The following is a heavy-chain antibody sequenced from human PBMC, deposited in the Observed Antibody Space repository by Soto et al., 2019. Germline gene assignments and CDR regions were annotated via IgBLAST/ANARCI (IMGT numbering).Heavy chain of an antibody. Sequence: GGSLRLSCAASGFIFENFCMSWVRQAPGKGLEWISSISGSGFKKYYADSVKGWFTISRDNSKSTVYLELNNLSAEATAVYHCAKATAPGGGAFDICGQGTMVTVSS. CDR3: AKATAPGGGAFDI. J-gene: IGHJ3*02. D-gene: IGHD2-8*02. V-gene: IGHV3-23*01. CDR2: ISGSGFKK. CDR1: GFIFENFC.